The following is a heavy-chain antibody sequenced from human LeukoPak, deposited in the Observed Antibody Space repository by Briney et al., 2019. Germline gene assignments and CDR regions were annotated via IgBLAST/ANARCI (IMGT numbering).Heavy chain of an antibody. J-gene: IGHJ6*02. Sequence: PGGSLRLSCAASGFNFNFVWMSWVRRAPGKGLEWVGRIRTKIDGETADYAAPVKGRFTISRDDSKTTLYLQMNSLKTEDSAVYYCTTERNWELLRPYGMDIWGQGTTVTVSS. V-gene: IGHV3-15*01. CDR2: IRTKIDGETA. D-gene: IGHD1-26*01. CDR3: TTERNWELLRPYGMDI. CDR1: GFNFNFVW.